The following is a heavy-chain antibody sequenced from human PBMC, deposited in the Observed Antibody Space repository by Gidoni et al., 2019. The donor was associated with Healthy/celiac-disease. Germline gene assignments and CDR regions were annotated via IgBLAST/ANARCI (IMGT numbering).Heavy chain of an antibody. J-gene: IGHJ4*02. D-gene: IGHD6-13*01. CDR2: IYYCGST. V-gene: IGHV4-59*01. CDR1: CGSTSSYY. CDR3: ARGGTYSSSWYYFDY. Sequence: QVQLQEPGPGLVKPSETLSLTCTVSCGSTSSYYWSWIRQPPGKGLVWIGYIYYCGSTTYNPSLKSRVTISVDTSKNQFSLKLSSVTAADTAVYYCARGGTYSSSWYYFDYWGQGTLVTVSS.